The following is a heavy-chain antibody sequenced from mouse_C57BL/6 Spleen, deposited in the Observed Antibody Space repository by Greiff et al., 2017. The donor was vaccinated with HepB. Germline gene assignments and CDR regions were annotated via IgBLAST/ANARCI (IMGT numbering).Heavy chain of an antibody. Sequence: EVKLVESGGGLVKPGGSLKLSCAASGFTFSSYTMSWVRQTPEKRLEWVATISGGGGNTYYPDSVKGRSTISRDNAKNTLYLQMSSLRSEDTALYYCASRLGWYFDVWGTGTTVTVSS. D-gene: IGHD4-1*01. V-gene: IGHV5-9*01. CDR3: ASRLGWYFDV. J-gene: IGHJ1*03. CDR2: ISGGGGNT. CDR1: GFTFSSYT.